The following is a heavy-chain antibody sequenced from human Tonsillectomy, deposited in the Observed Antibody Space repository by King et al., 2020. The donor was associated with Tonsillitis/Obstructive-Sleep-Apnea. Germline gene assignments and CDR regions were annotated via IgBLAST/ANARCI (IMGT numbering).Heavy chain of an antibody. V-gene: IGHV3-15*01. J-gene: IGHJ3*02. D-gene: IGHD4-17*01. Sequence: VQLVESGGGLVKPGGSLRLSCAASGFTFSNAWMSWVRQAPGKGLEWVGRIKSKTDGGTTDYAAPVKGRFTISRDDSKNTLYLQMNSLKTEDTAVYYCTTDWRPTTVTTPSIDAFDIWGQGTMVTVSS. CDR2: IKSKTDGGTT. CDR1: GFTFSNAW. CDR3: TTDWRPTTVTTPSIDAFDI.